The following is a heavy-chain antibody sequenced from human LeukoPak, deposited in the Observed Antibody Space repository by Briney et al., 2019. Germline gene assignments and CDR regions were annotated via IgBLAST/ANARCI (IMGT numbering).Heavy chain of an antibody. CDR1: GYTFPSYF. V-gene: IGHV1-46*01. J-gene: IGHJ4*02. D-gene: IGHD3-9*01. CDR3: ARAPLWDDILTGYYLFDY. CDR2: INPTGGST. Sequence: ASVKVSCKASGYTFPSYFMHWVRQAPGQGLEWMGIINPTGGSTTYAQKFQGRVTMTRDTSTSTAYMELSSLRSEDTAVYYCARAPLWDDILTGYYLFDYWGQGTLVTVSS.